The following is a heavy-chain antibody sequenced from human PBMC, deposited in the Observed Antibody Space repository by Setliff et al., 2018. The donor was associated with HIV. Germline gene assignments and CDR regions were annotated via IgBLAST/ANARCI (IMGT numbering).Heavy chain of an antibody. CDR3: AREHRFSSGYYLYYFDY. V-gene: IGHV1-69*13. CDR2: IIPILGTA. Sequence: SVKVSCKASGGTLSNYGISWVRQAPGQGLEWMGGIIPILGTAYYPQKFQGRVTITADESTSTVYMELSYLRSEDTAVYYCAREHRFSSGYYLYYFDYWGQGTLVTVSS. D-gene: IGHD3-22*01. J-gene: IGHJ4*02. CDR1: GGTLSNYG.